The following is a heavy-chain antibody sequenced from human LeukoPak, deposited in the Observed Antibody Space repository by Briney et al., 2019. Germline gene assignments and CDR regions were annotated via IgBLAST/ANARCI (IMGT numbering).Heavy chain of an antibody. D-gene: IGHD6-25*01. J-gene: IGHJ3*02. V-gene: IGHV4-34*01. CDR3: ARAGTIAADGRRTRRPPLLGFSDI. Sequence: SETLSLTCAVYGGSFSGYYWSWIRQPPGKGLEWIEGINHSGSTNYNPSLKSRVTISVDTSKNQFSLKLSSVTAADTAVYYCARAGTIAADGRRTRRPPLLGFSDIWGQGTMVTVSS. CDR2: INHSGST. CDR1: GGSFSGYY.